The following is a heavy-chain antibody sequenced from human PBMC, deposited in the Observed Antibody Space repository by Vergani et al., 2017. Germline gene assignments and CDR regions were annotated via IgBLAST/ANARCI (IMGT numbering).Heavy chain of an antibody. J-gene: IGHJ4*02. V-gene: IGHV1-2*06. CDR3: ARGHLTSDGAFFDY. CDR1: GYTFTGYY. CDR2: INPNSGGT. Sequence: QVQLVQSGAEVKKPGASVKVSCKASGYTFTGYYMHWVRQAPGQGLEWMGRINPNSGGTNYAQKFQGRVTMTRDTSISTAYMELSSLRSEDTAVYYWARGHLTSDGAFFDYWGQGTLVTVSS. D-gene: IGHD3-10*01.